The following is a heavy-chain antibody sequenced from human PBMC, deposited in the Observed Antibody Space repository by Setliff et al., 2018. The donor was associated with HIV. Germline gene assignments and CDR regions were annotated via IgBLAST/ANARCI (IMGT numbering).Heavy chain of an antibody. CDR3: ARTPQEVVVVAATRPYYYYYMDV. CDR1: GESFSPYY. J-gene: IGHJ6*03. Sequence: SETLSLTCAVYGESFSPYYWNWIRQPPGKGLEWIGEISPSGSTNYNPSLKSRVTISVDTSENQFSLKLSSVTAADTAVYYCARTPQEVVVVAATRPYYYYYMDVWGKGTTVTVSS. D-gene: IGHD2-15*01. V-gene: IGHV4-34*01. CDR2: ISPSGST.